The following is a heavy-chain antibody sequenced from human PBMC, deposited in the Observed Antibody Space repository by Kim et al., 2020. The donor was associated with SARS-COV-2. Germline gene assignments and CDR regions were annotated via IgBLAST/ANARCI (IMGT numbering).Heavy chain of an antibody. V-gene: IGHV3-49*04. Sequence: GGSLRLSCTASGFTFGDYTMSWVRQAPGKGLEWVGFIRSKAYGGTTEYAASVKGRFTISRDDSKSIAYLQMNSLKTEDTAVYYCTREKWDLRLWTAALGSFDYWGQGTLVTVSS. CDR3: TREKWDLRLWTAALGSFDY. D-gene: IGHD1-26*01. J-gene: IGHJ4*02. CDR2: IRSKAYGGTT. CDR1: GFTFGDYT.